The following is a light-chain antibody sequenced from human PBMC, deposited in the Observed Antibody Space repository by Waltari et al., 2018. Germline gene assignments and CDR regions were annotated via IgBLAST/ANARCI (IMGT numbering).Light chain of an antibody. CDR1: NVGSKN. CDR3: QVWDSGSAV. CDR2: YDS. J-gene: IGLJ3*02. Sequence: SYVLTQPPSVSVAPGQTARITCGGNNVGSKNLHWYQQKPGQAPILVIYYDSDRPSGIPERFSGSNSGNTATLTISRVEVGDEADYYCQVWDSGSAVFGG. V-gene: IGLV3-21*04.